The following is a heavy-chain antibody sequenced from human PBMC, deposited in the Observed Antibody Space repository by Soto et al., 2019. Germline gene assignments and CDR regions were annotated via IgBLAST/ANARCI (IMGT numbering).Heavy chain of an antibody. V-gene: IGHV1-18*01. D-gene: IGHD2-2*01. CDR1: GYTFTSYG. J-gene: IGHJ6*03. CDR2: ISAYNGNT. Sequence: GASVKVSCKASGYTFTSYGISWVRQAPGQGLEWMGWISAYNGNTNYAQKLQGRVTMTTDTSTSTAYMELRSLRSDDTAVYYCARGYCSSTSCPGGCYYYYMDVWGKGTTVTVSS. CDR3: ARGYCSSTSCPGGCYYYYMDV.